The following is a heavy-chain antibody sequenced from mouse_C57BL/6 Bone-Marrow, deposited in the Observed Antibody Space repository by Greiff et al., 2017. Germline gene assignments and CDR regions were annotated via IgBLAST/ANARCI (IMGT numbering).Heavy chain of an antibody. J-gene: IGHJ1*03. CDR1: GYTFTNYW. V-gene: IGHV1-63*01. D-gene: IGHD1-1*01. CDR2: IYPGGGYT. Sequence: QVHVKQSGAELVRPGTSVKMSCKASGYTFTNYWIGWAKQRPGHGLEWIGDIYPGGGYTNYNEKFKGKATLTADKSSSTAYMQFSSLTSEDSAIYYCARRDYGSSSWYFDVWGTGTTVTVSS. CDR3: ARRDYGSSSWYFDV.